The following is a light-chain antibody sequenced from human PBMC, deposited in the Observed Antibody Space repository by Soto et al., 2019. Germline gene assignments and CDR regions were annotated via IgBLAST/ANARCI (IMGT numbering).Light chain of an antibody. CDR1: SSDVGGYKY. CDR3: SSYTSSSAYV. V-gene: IGLV2-14*01. CDR2: DVT. Sequence: QSALTQPASVSGSPGQSITISCTGTSSDVGGYKYVSWYQQHPDKATKLIIYDVTKRPSGISNLFSGSNSGNTASLTISGLQADDEAYYYCSSYTSSSAYVFGPGTKLTVL. J-gene: IGLJ1*01.